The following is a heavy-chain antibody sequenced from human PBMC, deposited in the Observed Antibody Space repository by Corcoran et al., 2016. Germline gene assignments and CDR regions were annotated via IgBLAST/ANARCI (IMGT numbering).Heavy chain of an antibody. CDR2: LKEDGSES. Sequence: EVQLVESGGGLVKPGGSLRLSCAASGFSFSNAWMNWVRQAPGKGLEWVANLKEDGSESYYVESGRGRFTISGDNAKKSLFPQMNILRGEDTAVYYRAREWVVAGRTDFDCWGQGTLVTVSS. CDR3: AREWVVAGRTDFDC. J-gene: IGHJ4*02. CDR1: GFSFSNAW. D-gene: IGHD2-15*01. V-gene: IGHV3-7*03.